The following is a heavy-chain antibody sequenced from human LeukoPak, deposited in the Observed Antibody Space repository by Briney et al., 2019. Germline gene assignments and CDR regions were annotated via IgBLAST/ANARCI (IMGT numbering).Heavy chain of an antibody. CDR2: INPGGSST. CDR3: ARSSQADDY. V-gene: IGHV3-74*01. J-gene: IGHJ4*02. D-gene: IGHD6-13*01. Sequence: GGSLTLSCAASGFTFSSYWMHWVRQVPGKGLVWVSRINPGGSSTAYADSVKGRFTISRDNAKNTLSLQMDSLRAEDTAIYYCARSSQADDYWGQGTLVTVSS. CDR1: GFTFSSYW.